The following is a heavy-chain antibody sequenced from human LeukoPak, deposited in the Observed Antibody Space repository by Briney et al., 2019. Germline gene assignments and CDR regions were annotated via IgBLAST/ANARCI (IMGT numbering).Heavy chain of an antibody. V-gene: IGHV1-69*05. CDR3: AREAGVISARPERYYYYMDV. CDR2: IIPIFGTA. Sequence: SVKVSCKASGGTFSSYAISWVRQAPGQGLEWMGGIIPIFGTANYAQKFQGRVTITTDESTSTAYMELSSLRSEDTAVYYCAREAGVISARPERYYYYMDVWGKGTTVTVSS. D-gene: IGHD3-22*01. J-gene: IGHJ6*03. CDR1: GGTFSSYA.